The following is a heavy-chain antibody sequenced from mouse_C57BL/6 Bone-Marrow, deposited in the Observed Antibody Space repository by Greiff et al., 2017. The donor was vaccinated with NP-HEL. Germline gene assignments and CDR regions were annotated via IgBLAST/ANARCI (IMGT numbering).Heavy chain of an antibody. J-gene: IGHJ2*01. CDR2: IDPSDSYT. CDR3: ARRVIYYYGSYYFDY. Sequence: QVQLQQSGAELVMPGASVKLSCKASGYTFTSYWMHWVKQRPGQGLEWIGEIDPSDSYTNYNQKFKGKSTLTVDKSSSTAYMQLSSLTSEDSAVYYCARRVIYYYGSYYFDYWGQGTTLTVSS. D-gene: IGHD1-1*01. V-gene: IGHV1-69*01. CDR1: GYTFTSYW.